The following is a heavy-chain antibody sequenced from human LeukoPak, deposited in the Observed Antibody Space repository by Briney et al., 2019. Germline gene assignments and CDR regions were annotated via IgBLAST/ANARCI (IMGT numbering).Heavy chain of an antibody. CDR3: AREWQGGIAAAGTRIEGDY. CDR1: GFSVSGYW. D-gene: IGHD6-13*01. J-gene: IGHJ4*02. Sequence: GGSLRLSCAVSGFSVSGYWMTWVRQAPGKGLDWVANIKQDGSEKNYVDSVKGRFTISRDNAENSLFLQMNSLRVEDTAVYYCAREWQGGIAAAGTRIEGDYWGQGTLVAVSS. V-gene: IGHV3-7*01. CDR2: IKQDGSEK.